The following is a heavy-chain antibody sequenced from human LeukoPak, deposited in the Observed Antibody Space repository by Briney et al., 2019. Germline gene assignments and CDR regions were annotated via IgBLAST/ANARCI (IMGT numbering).Heavy chain of an antibody. Sequence: GGSLRLSCAASGLPLDYYAMHWVPQAPGKGLEWVSGISWNSGSIGYADSVNGRFNISRDHAKDPLYLQMNSLKAEDTALYYCAKDRSPMVRGSFDPWGQGTLVTVSS. V-gene: IGHV3-9*01. CDR1: GLPLDYYA. J-gene: IGHJ5*02. CDR3: AKDRSPMVRGSFDP. CDR2: ISWNSGSI. D-gene: IGHD3-10*01.